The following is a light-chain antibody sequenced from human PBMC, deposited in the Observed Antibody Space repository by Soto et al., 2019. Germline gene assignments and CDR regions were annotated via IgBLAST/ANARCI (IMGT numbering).Light chain of an antibody. CDR3: QQYDRPTGT. CDR1: QSVSSYY. J-gene: IGKJ1*01. Sequence: EIVLTQSPGTLSLSPGERATLSCRASQSVSSYYLAWYQQKPGQAPRLLIYGASSRATGIPDRFSGSGSGTDFTLTISRLEPEDFAVYYCQQYDRPTGTFGKGTKVEIK. CDR2: GAS. V-gene: IGKV3-20*01.